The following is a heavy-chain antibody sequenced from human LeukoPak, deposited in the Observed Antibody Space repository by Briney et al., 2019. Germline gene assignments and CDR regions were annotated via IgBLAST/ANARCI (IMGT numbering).Heavy chain of an antibody. V-gene: IGHV4-34*01. Sequence: PSETLSLTCAVYGGSFSGYYWSWIRQPPGKGLEWIGEINHSGSTNYNPSLKSRVTISVDTSKNQFSLKLSSATAADTAVYYCARVDWSAVYYYYGMDVWGQGTTVTVSS. CDR3: ARVDWSAVYYYYGMDV. J-gene: IGHJ6*02. CDR2: INHSGST. CDR1: GGSFSGYY. D-gene: IGHD3/OR15-3a*01.